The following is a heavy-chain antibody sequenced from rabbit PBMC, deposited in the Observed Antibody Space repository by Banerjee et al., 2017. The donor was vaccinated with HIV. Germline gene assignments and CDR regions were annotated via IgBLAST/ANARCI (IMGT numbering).Heavy chain of an antibody. CDR1: GFSFSSSYY. J-gene: IGHJ4*01. CDR2: IYTGSGST. CDR3: ARTYTTAGSAYDL. D-gene: IGHD4-2*01. Sequence: QEQLEESGGGLVKPEGSLTLTCKASGFSFSSSYYMCWVRQAPGKGLEWIGCIYTGSGSTYYASWAKGRFTITRSTSLNTVTLQLNSLTAADTATYFCARTYTTAGSAYDLWGPGTLVTVS. V-gene: IGHV1S43*01.